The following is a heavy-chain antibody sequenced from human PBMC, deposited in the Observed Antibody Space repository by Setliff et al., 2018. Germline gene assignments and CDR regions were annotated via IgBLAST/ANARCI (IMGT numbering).Heavy chain of an antibody. CDR2: VYYSGTA. V-gene: IGHV4-59*01. J-gene: IGHJ6*03. CDR1: GGSFTPYY. Sequence: SETLSLTCTVSGGSFTPYYWSWIRQPPGKGLEWIGYVYYSGTAYYNPSLKSRVTVIVDTSKNQFSLRLSSVTAADTAMYYCARVTGFSYMDVWGKGTTVTVSS. CDR3: ARVTGFSYMDV. D-gene: IGHD3-3*01.